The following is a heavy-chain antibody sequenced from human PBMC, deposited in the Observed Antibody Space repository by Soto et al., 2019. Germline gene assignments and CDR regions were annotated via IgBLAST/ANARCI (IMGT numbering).Heavy chain of an antibody. V-gene: IGHV3-30*18. D-gene: IGHD1-20*01. CDR1: GFTFSSYG. CDR3: AKGVSFGITGTRSELGYGMDV. J-gene: IGHJ6*02. CDR2: ISYDGSNK. Sequence: GGSLRLSCAASGFTFSSYGMHWVRQAPGKGLEWVAVISYDGSNKYYADSVKGRFTISRDNSKNTLYLQMNSLRAEDTAVYYCAKGVSFGITGTRSELGYGMDVWGQGTTVTSP.